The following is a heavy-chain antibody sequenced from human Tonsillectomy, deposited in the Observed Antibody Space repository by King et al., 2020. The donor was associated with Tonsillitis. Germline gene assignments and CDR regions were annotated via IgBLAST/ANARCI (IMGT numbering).Heavy chain of an antibody. CDR2: INPSDSDA. D-gene: IGHD3-16*02. CDR3: ARRAFGGVFVDY. Sequence: VQLVESGAEVKKPGESLKISCTGSGNSFTNYWIGWVRQVPGKGLEWMGTINPSDSDARYSPSFQGQVTISVDKSISTAYLQWSSLKASDTAIYYCARRAFGGVFVDYWGQGTLVTVSS. V-gene: IGHV5-51*03. J-gene: IGHJ4*02. CDR1: GNSFTNYW.